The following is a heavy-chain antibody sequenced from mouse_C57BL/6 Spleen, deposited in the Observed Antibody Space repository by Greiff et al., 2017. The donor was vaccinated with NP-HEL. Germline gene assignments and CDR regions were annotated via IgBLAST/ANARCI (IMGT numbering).Heavy chain of an antibody. J-gene: IGHJ4*01. Sequence: VQLQQPGAELVMPGASVKLSCKASGYTFTSYWMHWVKQRPGQGLEWIGEIDPSDSYTNYNQKFKGKSTLTVDKSSSTAYMQLSSLTSEDSGVYYCARWKYDNSEGGYAMDYWGQGTSVTVSS. V-gene: IGHV1-69*01. CDR3: ARWKYDNSEGGYAMDY. CDR1: GYTFTSYW. CDR2: IDPSDSYT. D-gene: IGHD2-10*02.